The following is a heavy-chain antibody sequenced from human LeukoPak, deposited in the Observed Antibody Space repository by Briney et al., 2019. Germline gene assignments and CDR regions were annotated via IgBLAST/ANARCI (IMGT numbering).Heavy chain of an antibody. J-gene: IGHJ6*02. CDR3: ARDPYCSSTSCSSYYYYGMDV. CDR2: ISYDGSNK. CDR1: GFTFGSYA. Sequence: GRSLRLSCAASGFTFGSYAMHWVRQAPGKGLEWVAVISYDGSNKYYADSVKGRFTISRDNSKNTLYLQMNSMRAEDTAVYYCARDPYCSSTSCSSYYYYGMDVWGQGTTVTVSS. D-gene: IGHD2-2*01. V-gene: IGHV3-30-3*01.